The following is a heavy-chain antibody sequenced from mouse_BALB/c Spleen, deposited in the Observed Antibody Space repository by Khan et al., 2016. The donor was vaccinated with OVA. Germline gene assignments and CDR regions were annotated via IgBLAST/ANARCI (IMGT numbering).Heavy chain of an antibody. D-gene: IGHD2-14*01. CDR1: GYTFTNYG. V-gene: IGHV9-3-1*01. CDR2: INTYTGEP. Sequence: QIQLVQSGPELKKPGETVKISCKASGYTFTNYGMNWVKQAPGKGLKWMGWINTYTGEPTYADDFKGRFAFSLETSASTAYLQINNLKNEDTATCFCARGRNDRIYAMDDWGQGTSVTVSS. CDR3: ARGRNDRIYAMDD. J-gene: IGHJ4*01.